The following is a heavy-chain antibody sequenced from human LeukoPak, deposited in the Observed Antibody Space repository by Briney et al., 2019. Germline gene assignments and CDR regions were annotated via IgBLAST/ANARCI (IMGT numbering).Heavy chain of an antibody. CDR1: GGSFSGYY. J-gene: IGHJ4*02. Sequence: SETLSLTCAVYGGSFSGYYWSWIRQPPGKGLEWIGEINHSGSTNYNPSLKSRVTISVDTSKNQFSLKLSSVTAADTAVYYCARGRYYGSGSYFNVLDLDYWGQGTLVTVSS. CDR3: ARGRYYGSGSYFNVLDLDY. CDR2: INHSGST. D-gene: IGHD3-10*01. V-gene: IGHV4-34*01.